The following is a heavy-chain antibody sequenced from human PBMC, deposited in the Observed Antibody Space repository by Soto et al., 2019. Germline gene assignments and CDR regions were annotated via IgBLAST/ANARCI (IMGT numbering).Heavy chain of an antibody. V-gene: IGHV3-49*03. Sequence: GGSLRLSCTASGFTFGDYAMSWFRQAPGKGLEWVGFIRSKAYGGTTEYAASVKGRFTISRDDSKSIAYLQMNSLKTEDTAVYYCTIVISGYNTLVYAHYWGQGTLVTV. D-gene: IGHD5-12*01. CDR3: TIVISGYNTLVYAHY. CDR1: GFTFGDYA. CDR2: IRSKAYGGTT. J-gene: IGHJ4*02.